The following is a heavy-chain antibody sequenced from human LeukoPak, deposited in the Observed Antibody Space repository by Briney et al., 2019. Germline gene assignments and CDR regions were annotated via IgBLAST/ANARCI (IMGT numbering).Heavy chain of an antibody. J-gene: IGHJ4*02. CDR3: ARMAWFGELVYFDY. CDR2: IYSGGST. CDR1: GFTVSSNY. D-gene: IGHD3-10*01. V-gene: IGHV3-66*01. Sequence: PGGSLRLSCAASGFTVSSNYMSWVRQAPGKGLEWVSVIYSGGSTYYADSVKGRFTISRDNSKNTLYLQMNSLRAEDTAVYYCARMAWFGELVYFDYWGQGTLVTVSS.